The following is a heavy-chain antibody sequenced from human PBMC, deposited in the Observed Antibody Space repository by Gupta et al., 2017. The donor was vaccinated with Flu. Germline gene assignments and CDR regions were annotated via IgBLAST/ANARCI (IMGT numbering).Heavy chain of an antibody. CDR1: GFTFSDYY. CDR3: ASWMTHWEGVLY. J-gene: IGHJ4*02. V-gene: IGHV3-11*01. CDR2: ISGSGGII. D-gene: IGHD3-16*01. Sequence: QVQLVESGGGLVKPGGSLRLSCAPSGFTFSDYYMSWIRQAPGKGLEWVSYISGSGGIIYYGDSVKGRFTISRDNAKNSLYLQMDSLRAEDTAIYYCASWMTHWEGVLYWGQGTLVTVSS.